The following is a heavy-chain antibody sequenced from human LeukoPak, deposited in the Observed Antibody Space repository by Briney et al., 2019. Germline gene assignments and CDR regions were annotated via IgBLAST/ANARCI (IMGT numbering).Heavy chain of an antibody. V-gene: IGHV4-34*01. Sequence: SETLSLTCAVYGGSFSGYYWSWIRQPPGKGLEWIGEINHSGSTNYNPSLKSRVTISVDKSKSQFSLKLSSVTAADTAVYYCARGLGLPYWGQGTLVTVSS. CDR2: INHSGST. D-gene: IGHD3/OR15-3a*01. CDR1: GGSFSGYY. J-gene: IGHJ4*02. CDR3: ARGLGLPY.